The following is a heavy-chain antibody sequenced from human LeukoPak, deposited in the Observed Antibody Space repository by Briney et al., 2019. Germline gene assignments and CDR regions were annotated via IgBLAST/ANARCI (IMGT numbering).Heavy chain of an antibody. J-gene: IGHJ6*02. CDR2: ISAYNGNT. CDR3: ARDPRILYYGMDV. CDR1: GYTFTSYG. Sequence: ASVKVSCNTSGYTFTSYGISWVRQAPGQGLEWMGWISAYNGNTNYAQKLQGRVTMTTDTSTSTAYMELRSLRSDDTAVYYCARDPRILYYGMDVWGQGTTVTVSS. V-gene: IGHV1-18*01.